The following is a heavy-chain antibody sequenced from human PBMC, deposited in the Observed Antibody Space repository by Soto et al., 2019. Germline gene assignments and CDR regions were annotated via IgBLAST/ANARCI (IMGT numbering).Heavy chain of an antibody. J-gene: IGHJ6*02. CDR1: GGTFSSYA. V-gene: IGHV1-69*13. CDR2: IIPIFGTA. CDR3: AAPEGVSAVSYYYGMDV. D-gene: IGHD2-2*01. Sequence: SVKVSCKASGGTFSSYAISWVRQAPGQGLEWMGGIIPIFGTANYAQKFQGRVTITADESTSTAYMELSSLRSEDTAVYYCAAPEGVSAVSYYYGMDVWGQGTTVTVSS.